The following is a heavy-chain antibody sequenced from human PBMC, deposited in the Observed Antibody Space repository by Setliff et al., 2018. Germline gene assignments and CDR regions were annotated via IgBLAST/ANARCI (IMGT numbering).Heavy chain of an antibody. Sequence: PSETLSLTCAVYGGSFSGYYWSWIRQPPGKGLEWIGEINHSGSTNYNPSLKSRVTISVDTYKNQFSLKLSSVTAADTAVYYCARVGEAYWGGDCPKTPAIYYFDYWGQGTLVTVSS. D-gene: IGHD2-21*02. J-gene: IGHJ4*02. V-gene: IGHV4-34*01. CDR2: INHSGST. CDR1: GGSFSGYY. CDR3: ARVGEAYWGGDCPKTPAIYYFDY.